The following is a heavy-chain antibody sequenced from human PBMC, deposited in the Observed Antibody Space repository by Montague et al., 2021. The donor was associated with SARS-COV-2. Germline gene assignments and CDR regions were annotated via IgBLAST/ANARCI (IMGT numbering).Heavy chain of an antibody. Sequence: SETLSLTCTVSDGSISSSSYYWGWIRQPPGKGLEWIGSIYYSGSTYYNPSLKSRVTISVDTSKNQFSLKLSSVTAADTAVYYCAGEMATVVNYYYYGMDVWGQGTTVTVSS. V-gene: IGHV4-39*02. CDR2: IYYSGST. CDR3: AGEMATVVNYYYYGMDV. J-gene: IGHJ6*02. CDR1: DGSISSSSYY. D-gene: IGHD5-24*01.